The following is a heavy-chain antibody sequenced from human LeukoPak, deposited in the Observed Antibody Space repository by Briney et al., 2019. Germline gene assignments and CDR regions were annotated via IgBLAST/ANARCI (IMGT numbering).Heavy chain of an antibody. D-gene: IGHD1-7*01. CDR1: GGSFSNYY. CDR2: INDSGRT. J-gene: IGHJ6*03. V-gene: IGHV4-34*01. Sequence: SETLSLTCAVYGGSFSNYYWSWIRQPPGRGLEWIGEINDSGRTNYNPSLMSRVTVSVDTSKNQFSLRLTSVTATDTAVYYCARRRNYGRNYYIDVWGNGATVSVSS. CDR3: ARRRNYGRNYYIDV.